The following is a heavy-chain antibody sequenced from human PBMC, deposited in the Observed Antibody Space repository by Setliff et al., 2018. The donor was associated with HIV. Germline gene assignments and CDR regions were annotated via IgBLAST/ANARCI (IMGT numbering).Heavy chain of an antibody. CDR2: ISSSRSTT. D-gene: IGHD3-10*01. CDR1: GFTFSSYS. V-gene: IGHV3-48*01. J-gene: IGHJ6*03. CDR3: ARDDGSSPSPVSDYYYYYMDV. Sequence: PVGSLRLSCAASGFTFSSYSMNWVRQAPGKGLEWVSYISSSRSTTYYADSVKGRFTISRDNAKNSVYLQMNSLRAEDTAVYYCARDDGSSPSPVSDYYYYYMDVWGKGTTVTVSS.